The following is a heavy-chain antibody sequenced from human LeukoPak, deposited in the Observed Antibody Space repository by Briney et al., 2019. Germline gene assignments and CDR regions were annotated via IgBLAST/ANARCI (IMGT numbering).Heavy chain of an antibody. CDR2: ISGYNGNT. CDR1: GYTFTSYG. J-gene: IGHJ4*02. CDR3: ARSGHCSGTSCYGEGIDF. Sequence: ASVTVSCKASGYTFTSYGISWVRQAPGQGLEWMGWISGYNGNTADAQIFQGRVTMTTDTSTSTAYMELRSLRSDDTAVYYCARSGHCSGTSCYGEGIDFWGQGTLVTVSS. D-gene: IGHD2-2*01. V-gene: IGHV1-18*01.